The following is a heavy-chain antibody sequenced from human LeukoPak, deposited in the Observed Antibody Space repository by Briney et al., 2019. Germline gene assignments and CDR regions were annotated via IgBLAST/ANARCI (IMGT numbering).Heavy chain of an antibody. CDR1: GFTFSDYS. CDR3: ARGSAVNIDI. J-gene: IGHJ3*02. Sequence: GGSLRLSCAASGFTFSDYSMSWIRQAPGKGLECISYISNGGGTIYYADSVKGRFAISRDNAKHSLYLQMNSLRADDTAVYYCARGSAVNIDIWGQGTMVTVSS. V-gene: IGHV3-11*01. CDR2: ISNGGGTI.